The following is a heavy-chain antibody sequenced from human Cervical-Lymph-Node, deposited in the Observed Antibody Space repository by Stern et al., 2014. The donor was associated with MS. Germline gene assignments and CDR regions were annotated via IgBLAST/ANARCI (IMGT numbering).Heavy chain of an antibody. D-gene: IGHD3-3*01. CDR2: IYGADDK. J-gene: IGHJ4*02. CDR1: GFLLASAGVG. V-gene: IGHV2-5*02. Sequence: QVTLKESGPALVRPTQTLTLTCNFSGFLLASAGVGVGWIRQPPGTALEWLALIYGADDKRYNPSLSSRLTITKDSFRNQVFLTMTNVGLTDTATYYCAHNQITLSAVGNVGFDYWGQGTLVTVSS. CDR3: AHNQITLSAVGNVGFDY.